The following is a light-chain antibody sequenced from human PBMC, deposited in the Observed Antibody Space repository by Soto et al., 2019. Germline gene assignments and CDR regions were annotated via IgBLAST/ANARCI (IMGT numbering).Light chain of an antibody. CDR1: ESLSSAY. CDR2: GAS. CDR3: QQYGSSPPKT. J-gene: IGKJ1*01. V-gene: IGKV3-20*01. Sequence: EIVLTQSPGTLSLSPVERATLSCRASESLSSAYLAWYQQKPGQAPRLLLYGASTRATGIPDRLSGSGSGTEFTLTISRLEPEDLAVYYCQQYGSSPPKTFGQGTKVEIK.